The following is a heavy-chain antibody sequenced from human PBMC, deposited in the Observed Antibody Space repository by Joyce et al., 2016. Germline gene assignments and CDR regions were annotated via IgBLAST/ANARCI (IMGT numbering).Heavy chain of an antibody. CDR3: ARGGIVYDYSMDL. J-gene: IGHJ6*02. CDR1: GFTFSTSS. Sequence: EVQLVESGGGLVKPGGSLRISCAASGFTFSTSSMSWFRRAPGKGVEWVSAISRDSTYIFYADSVKGRFTVSRDNAKNSLYLQMNSLRAEDTAVFFCARGGIVYDYSMDLWGQGTTVTVSS. D-gene: IGHD3-22*01. CDR2: ISRDSTYI. V-gene: IGHV3-21*02.